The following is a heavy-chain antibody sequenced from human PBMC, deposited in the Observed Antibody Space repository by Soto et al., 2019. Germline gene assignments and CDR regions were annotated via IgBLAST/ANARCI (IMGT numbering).Heavy chain of an antibody. CDR2: INAGNGNT. CDR1: GYTFTSYA. D-gene: IGHD3-10*01. J-gene: IGHJ6*02. V-gene: IGHV1-3*01. CDR3: AREQWFGERSPTSYYGMDV. Sequence: GASVKVSCKASGYTFTSYAMHWVRQAPGQRLEWMGWINAGNGNTNYAQKLQGRVTMTTDTSTSTAYMELRSLRSDDTAVYYCAREQWFGERSPTSYYGMDVWGQGTTVTVSS.